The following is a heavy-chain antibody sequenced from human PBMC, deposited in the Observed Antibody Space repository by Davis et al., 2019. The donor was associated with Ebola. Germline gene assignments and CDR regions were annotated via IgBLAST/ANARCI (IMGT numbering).Heavy chain of an antibody. D-gene: IGHD3-22*01. Sequence: GGSLRLSCAASGFTFSSYAMSWVRQAPGKGLEWVSAISGSGGSTYYADSVKGRFTISRDNSKNTLYLQMNSLRAEDTAVYYCARVISMIVVGWFDPWGQGTLVTVSS. CDR2: ISGSGGST. J-gene: IGHJ5*02. V-gene: IGHV3-23*01. CDR1: GFTFSSYA. CDR3: ARVISMIVVGWFDP.